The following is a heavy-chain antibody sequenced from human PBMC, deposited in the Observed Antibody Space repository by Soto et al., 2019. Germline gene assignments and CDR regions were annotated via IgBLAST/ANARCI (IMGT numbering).Heavy chain of an antibody. Sequence: ASVKVSCKTSGYSFTGYSVHWVRQAPGHGPEWMGWINPKSGGTKYAQKFQGRVTMTRDTSISTVFMELSRVTSDDTAVYYCAREVLCRSNFITGKLFDYWGQGSLVTVSS. CDR1: GYSFTGYS. V-gene: IGHV1-2*02. CDR3: AREVLCRSNFITGKLFDY. J-gene: IGHJ4*02. D-gene: IGHD1-20*01. CDR2: INPKSGGT.